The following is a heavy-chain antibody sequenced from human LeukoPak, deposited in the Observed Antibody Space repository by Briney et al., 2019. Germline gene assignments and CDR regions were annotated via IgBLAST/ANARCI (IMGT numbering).Heavy chain of an antibody. V-gene: IGHV3-30-3*01. CDR1: GFTFSSYA. Sequence: SGGSLRLSCAASGFTFSSYAMHWVRQAPGKGLEWVAVISYDGSNKYYADSVKGRFTISRDNSKNTLYLQMNSLRAEDTAVYYCAKVGYCSSTSCYSASAFDYWGQGTLDTVSS. CDR3: AKVGYCSSTSCYSASAFDY. J-gene: IGHJ4*02. CDR2: ISYDGSNK. D-gene: IGHD2-2*02.